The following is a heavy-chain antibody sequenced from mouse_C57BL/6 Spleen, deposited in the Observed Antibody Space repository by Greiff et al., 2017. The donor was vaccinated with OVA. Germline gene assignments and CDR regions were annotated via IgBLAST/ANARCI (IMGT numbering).Heavy chain of an antibody. V-gene: IGHV1-26*01. D-gene: IGHD1-1*01. CDR3: VPFLYYYGSS. CDR1: GYTFTDYY. J-gene: IGHJ2*01. CDR2: INPNNGGT. Sequence: VQLQQSGPELVKPGASVKISCKASGYTFTDYYMNWVKQSHGKSLEWIGDINPNNGGTSYNQKFKGKATLTVDKSSSTAYMELRSLTSEDSAVYYCVPFLYYYGSSWGQGTTLTVSS.